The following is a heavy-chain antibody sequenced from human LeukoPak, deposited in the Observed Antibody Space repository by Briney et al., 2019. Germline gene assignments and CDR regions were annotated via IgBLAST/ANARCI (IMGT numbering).Heavy chain of an antibody. J-gene: IGHJ4*02. CDR3: ARDLAYSRLDY. CDR1: GFAFSSYV. Sequence: PGGSLRLSCAASGFAFSSYVLHWVRRAPGKGLEWVASINPDGNKKYSADSVKGRFTISRDNAENSLYLQMNSLRVEDTAFYYCARDLAYSRLDYWGQGMLVTVSS. V-gene: IGHV3-7*01. D-gene: IGHD5-18*01. CDR2: INPDGNKK.